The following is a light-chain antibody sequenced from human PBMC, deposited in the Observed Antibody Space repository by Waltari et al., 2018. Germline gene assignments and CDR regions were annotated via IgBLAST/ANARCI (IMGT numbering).Light chain of an antibody. CDR3: QQRSGWPLT. V-gene: IGKV3-11*01. CDR2: ATS. Sequence: IVLTQSPGTLSLSPGERATLSCRASQTITSLAWYQQPPGQAPRLLIYATSTRATGIPPRFTGSGSGTDFTLTINGLEPDDSAVYYCQQRSGWPLTFGGGTKVEIK. J-gene: IGKJ4*01. CDR1: QTITS.